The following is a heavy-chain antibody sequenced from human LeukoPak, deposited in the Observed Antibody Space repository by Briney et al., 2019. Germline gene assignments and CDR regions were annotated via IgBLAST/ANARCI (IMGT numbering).Heavy chain of an antibody. CDR3: ASTLWSRETNFDY. V-gene: IGHV3-7*01. CDR2: IKQDGSEK. Sequence: GGSLRLSCAASGFTVSSNYMSWVRQAPGKGLEWVANIKQDGSEKYYVDSVKGRFTISRDNAKNSLYLQMNSLRAEDTAVYYCASTLWSRETNFDYWGQGTLVTVSS. D-gene: IGHD3-10*01. J-gene: IGHJ4*02. CDR1: GFTVSSNY.